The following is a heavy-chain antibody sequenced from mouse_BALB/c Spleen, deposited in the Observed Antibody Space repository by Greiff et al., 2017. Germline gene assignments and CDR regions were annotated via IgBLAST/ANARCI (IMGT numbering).Heavy chain of an antibody. Sequence: EVKVVESGGDLVKPGGSLKLSCAASGFTFSSYGMSWVRQTPDKRLEWVATISSGGSYTYYPDSVKGRFTISRDNAKNTLYLQMSSLKSEDTAMYYCAGGWFAYWGQGTLVTVSA. V-gene: IGHV5-6*01. CDR2: ISSGGSYT. CDR3: AGGWFAY. J-gene: IGHJ3*01. CDR1: GFTFSSYG.